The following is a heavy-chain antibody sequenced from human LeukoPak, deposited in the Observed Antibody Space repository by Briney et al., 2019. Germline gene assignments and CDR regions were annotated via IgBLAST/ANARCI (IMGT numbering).Heavy chain of an antibody. V-gene: IGHV3-30-3*01. CDR3: ARDLIAAAGTG. D-gene: IGHD6-13*01. J-gene: IGHJ4*02. Sequence: GGSLRLSCAASGFTFSSYAMHWVRQAPGKGLEWVAVISYDGSNKYYADSVKGRFTISRDNAKNSLYLQMNSLRAEDTAVYYCARDLIAAAGTGWGQGTLVTVSS. CDR2: ISYDGSNK. CDR1: GFTFSSYA.